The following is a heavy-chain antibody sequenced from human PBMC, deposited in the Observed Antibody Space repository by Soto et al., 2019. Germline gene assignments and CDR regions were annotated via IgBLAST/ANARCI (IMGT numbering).Heavy chain of an antibody. Sequence: IEDWGAGLLKPSETLSLTCTVYGDSFSGYYWSWIRQPPRKGLEWIGDINHSGSRNYSPSLKSRPTIVVDTTKKTFSSNLASVTAADTAVYYCVGGCRVGYCLGTSWQNWFDPWGQGTLVSVSS. CDR3: VGGCRVGYCLGTSWQNWFDP. CDR2: INHSGSR. J-gene: IGHJ5*01. CDR1: GDSFSGYY. V-gene: IGHV4-34*01. D-gene: IGHD2-2*01.